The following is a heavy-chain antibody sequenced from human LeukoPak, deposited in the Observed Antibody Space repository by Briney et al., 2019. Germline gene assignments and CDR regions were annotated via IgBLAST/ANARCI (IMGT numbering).Heavy chain of an antibody. CDR3: ARGVTGGWYGDFQH. Sequence: SETLSLTCTVSGGSINTYFWSWVRQPPGKGLEWIGYIYYSGSTNYNPSLKSRVTISVDTSKNQFSLKLSSVTAADTAVYYCARGVTGGWYGDFQHWGQGTLVTVSS. CDR1: GGSINTYF. D-gene: IGHD6-19*01. V-gene: IGHV4-59*01. CDR2: IYYSGST. J-gene: IGHJ1*01.